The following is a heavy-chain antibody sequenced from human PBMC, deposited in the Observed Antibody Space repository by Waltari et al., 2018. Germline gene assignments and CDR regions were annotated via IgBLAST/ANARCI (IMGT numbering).Heavy chain of an antibody. CDR3: ARDRSITIFGVVTTRYYGMDV. D-gene: IGHD3-3*01. CDR2: ISSSSSYI. Sequence: EVQLVESGGGLVKPGGSLRLSCAASGFTFSSYSMNWVRQAPGKGLEWVSSISSSSSYIYYSDSVKGRFTISRDNAKNSLSLQMNSLRAEDTAVYYCARDRSITIFGVVTTRYYGMDVWGQGTTVTVSS. V-gene: IGHV3-21*01. J-gene: IGHJ6*02. CDR1: GFTFSSYS.